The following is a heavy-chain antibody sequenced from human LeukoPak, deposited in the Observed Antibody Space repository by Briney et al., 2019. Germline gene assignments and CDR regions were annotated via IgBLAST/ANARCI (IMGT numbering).Heavy chain of an antibody. D-gene: IGHD3-10*01. CDR3: ARGLNGPGSYRYFDY. J-gene: IGHJ4*02. Sequence: GGSLRLSCAASGFTFSSYWMSWVRQAPGKGLEWVANIKQDGSEKYYVDSVKGRFTISRDNAKNSLYLQMNSLRAEDTAVYYCARGLNGPGSYRYFDYWGQGTLVTVSS. V-gene: IGHV3-7*03. CDR1: GFTFSSYW. CDR2: IKQDGSEK.